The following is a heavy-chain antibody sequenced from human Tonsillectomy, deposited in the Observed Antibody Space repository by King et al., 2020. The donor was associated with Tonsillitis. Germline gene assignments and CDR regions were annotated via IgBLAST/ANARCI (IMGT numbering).Heavy chain of an antibody. Sequence: HVQLVESGGGLVKPGGSLRLSCAASGFTFSEYYMSWVRQAPGKGLECVSYISSSGITIYYADSVKGRFTISRDNAKNSLYLQMNSLRAEDTAVYYCVNRYYHGAGGPGGVYWGQGALVTVSS. V-gene: IGHV3-11*04. D-gene: IGHD3-10*01. CDR2: ISSSGITI. J-gene: IGHJ4*02. CDR1: GFTFSEYY. CDR3: VNRYYHGAGGPGGVY.